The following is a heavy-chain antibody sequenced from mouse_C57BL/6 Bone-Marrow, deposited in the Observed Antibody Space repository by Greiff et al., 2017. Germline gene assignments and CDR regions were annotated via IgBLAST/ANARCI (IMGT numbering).Heavy chain of an antibody. Sequence: QVQLQQSGPGLVKPSQSLFLTCSTTGFPITSGYYWILIRQSPGKPLEWMGYITHSGETSYNPSLQSPISITRETSENQFFLQLSSVTTEDTAMYYGAGDPYGYGAWFADWGQGTLVTVSA. J-gene: IGHJ3*01. CDR3: AGDPYGYGAWFAD. D-gene: IGHD2-2*01. CDR1: GFPITSGYY. CDR2: ITHSGET. V-gene: IGHV12-3*01.